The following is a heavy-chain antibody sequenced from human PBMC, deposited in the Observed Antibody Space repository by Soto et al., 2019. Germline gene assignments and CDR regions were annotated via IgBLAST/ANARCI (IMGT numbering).Heavy chain of an antibody. CDR2: IKQDGSQK. Sequence: EVQLVESGGGLVQPGGSLTVSCAASGFTFNTYWMSWVRQAPGKGLEWVANIKQDGSQKYYVDSVKGRFTIYRDNAKNSVYLQMNSLRAADTAIYYCARPYCSGGSCYNWFDPWGQGTLVTFSS. D-gene: IGHD2-15*01. CDR1: GFTFNTYW. V-gene: IGHV3-7*03. J-gene: IGHJ5*02. CDR3: ARPYCSGGSCYNWFDP.